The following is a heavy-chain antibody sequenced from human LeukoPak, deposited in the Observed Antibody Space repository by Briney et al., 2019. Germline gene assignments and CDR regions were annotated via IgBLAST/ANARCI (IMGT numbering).Heavy chain of an antibody. J-gene: IGHJ1*01. V-gene: IGHV4-34*01. D-gene: IGHD6-13*01. CDR2: INHSGST. CDR1: GGSFSGYY. Sequence: PSETLSLTCAVYGGSFSGYYWSWIRQPPGKGLEWIGEINHSGSTNYNPSLKSRVTISVDTSKNQFSLKLSSVTAADTAVYYCARHVRDHSSWYRYFQHWGQGTLVTVSS. CDR3: ARHVRDHSSWYRYFQH.